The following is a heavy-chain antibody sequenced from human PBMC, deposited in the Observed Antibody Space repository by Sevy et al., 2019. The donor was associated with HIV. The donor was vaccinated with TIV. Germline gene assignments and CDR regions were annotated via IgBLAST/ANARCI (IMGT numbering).Heavy chain of an antibody. CDR1: GFTFSSYW. CDR3: TGGNYWQGVLEWLDYYYGMDV. D-gene: IGHD3-3*01. V-gene: IGHV3-7*03. CDR2: IKQDGSEK. Sequence: GGSLRLSCAASGFTFSSYWMSWVRQAPGKGLEWVANIKQDGSEKYYVDSVKGRFTISRDNAKNSVYLQMNSVRAEDTAVSYGTGGNYWQGVLEWLDYYYGMDVWGQGTTVTVSS. J-gene: IGHJ6*02.